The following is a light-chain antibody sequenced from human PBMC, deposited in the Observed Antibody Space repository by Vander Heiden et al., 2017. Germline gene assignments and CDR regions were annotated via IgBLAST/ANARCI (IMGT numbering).Light chain of an antibody. V-gene: IGLV3-21*02. J-gene: IGLJ2*01. CDR1: NIGSKS. CDR3: QVWDSSSDNPGVV. Sequence: SYVLTQSPSASVAPGQTAKITCGGNNIGSKSVNWYQKKPGQATVLVVYEDSDRRSGIPERFSGSNSGNTATLTISRGEAGDEADYYCQVWDSSSDNPGVVFGGGTKLTVL. CDR2: EDS.